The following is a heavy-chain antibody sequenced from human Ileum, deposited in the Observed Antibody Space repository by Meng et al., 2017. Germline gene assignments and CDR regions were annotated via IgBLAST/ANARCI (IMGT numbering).Heavy chain of an antibody. D-gene: IGHD4-23*01. V-gene: IGHV4-4*02. CDR2: ISHSGSA. CDR1: SGSISSNTY. J-gene: IGHJ4*02. Sequence: QVQLQESGPALVRPSGPLSLTCAVSSGSISSNTYWSWVRQPPGKGLEWIGQISHSGSAYYNPSLKSRVTMSVDKSKSQFSLMLTSVTAADTAIYYCARHGGYSQDFWGQGTLVTVSS. CDR3: ARHGGYSQDF.